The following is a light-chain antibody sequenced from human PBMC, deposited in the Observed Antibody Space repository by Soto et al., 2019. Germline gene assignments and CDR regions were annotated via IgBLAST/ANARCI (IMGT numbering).Light chain of an antibody. CDR1: QSISSY. CDR2: AAS. V-gene: IGKV1-17*01. Sequence: DIQTSQSPSSVSASVGDRVTITCRASQSISSYLNWYQQKPGKAPKLLIYAASSLQSGVPSRFSGSGSGTECTLTISSLQKEDFSTYYCQQQNSYTRTFCQGTKVDIK. CDR3: QQQNSYTRT. J-gene: IGKJ1*01.